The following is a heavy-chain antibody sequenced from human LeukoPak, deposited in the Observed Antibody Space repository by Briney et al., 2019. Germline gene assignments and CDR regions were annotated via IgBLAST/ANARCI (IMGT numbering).Heavy chain of an antibody. J-gene: IGHJ4*02. CDR3: AGSANWKVGYFDY. Sequence: GGSLRLSCAASGFTVSSNYMSWVRQAPGKGLEWVSVIYSGGSTYYADSVKGRFTISRDNSKNTLYLQMNSLRAEDTAVYCCAGSANWKVGYFDYWGQGTLVTVSS. D-gene: IGHD1-20*01. V-gene: IGHV3-66*02. CDR2: IYSGGST. CDR1: GFTVSSNY.